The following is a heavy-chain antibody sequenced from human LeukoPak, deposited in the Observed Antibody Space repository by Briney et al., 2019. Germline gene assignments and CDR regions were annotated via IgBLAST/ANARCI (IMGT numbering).Heavy chain of an antibody. J-gene: IGHJ5*02. V-gene: IGHV3-23*01. CDR3: AKGPRELVPYNWFGH. CDR2: ISGSGGST. Sequence: PGGSLTLPCAASGFTFSSYAMSWVRQAPGKGLEWVSPISGSGGSTYYADSVKGRFTISRDNSKNTLYLQMNSLRAEDTAVYYCAKGPRELVPYNWFGHWGQGTLVTVSS. D-gene: IGHD6-13*01. CDR1: GFTFSSYA.